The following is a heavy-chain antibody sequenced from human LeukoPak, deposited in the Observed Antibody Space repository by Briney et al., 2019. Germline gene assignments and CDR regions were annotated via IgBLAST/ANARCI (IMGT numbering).Heavy chain of an antibody. Sequence: PSETLSLTCAVYGGSFSGYYWSWIRQPPGKGLEWIGEINHSGSTNYNPSLKSRVTISVDTSKNQFSLKLSSVTAADTAVYYCASRPYGVSMVQGGYYYYYYYYMDVWGKGTTVTVSS. V-gene: IGHV4-34*01. CDR1: GGSFSGYY. CDR2: INHSGST. D-gene: IGHD3-10*01. J-gene: IGHJ6*03. CDR3: ASRPYGVSMVQGGYYYYYYYYMDV.